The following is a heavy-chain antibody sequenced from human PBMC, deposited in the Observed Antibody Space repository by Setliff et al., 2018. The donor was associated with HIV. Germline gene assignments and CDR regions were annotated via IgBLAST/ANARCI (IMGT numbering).Heavy chain of an antibody. CDR2: ISAYYGNT. J-gene: IGHJ4*02. D-gene: IGHD2-21*02. CDR3: ARGVTAGVDY. V-gene: IGHV1-18*01. Sequence: ASVKVSCKASGYTFTNYGITWVRQAPGQGLEWMGWISAYYGNTNYSQNLQGRVTMTTDTSTSTAYMELRSLRSDDTAVYYCARGVTAGVDYWGQGTLVTVSS. CDR1: GYTFTNYG.